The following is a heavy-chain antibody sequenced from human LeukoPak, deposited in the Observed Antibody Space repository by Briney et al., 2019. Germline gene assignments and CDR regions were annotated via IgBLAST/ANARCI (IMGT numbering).Heavy chain of an antibody. V-gene: IGHV3-74*01. Sequence: GGSLRLSCAASGFTFSSYWMNWVRQAPGKGLVWVSRIASDGSSTTYADSVKGRFSISRDNSKNTLYLQMNSLRAEDTAVYYCARDRTGYYYDSSGLDYWGQGTLVTVSS. D-gene: IGHD3-22*01. CDR3: ARDRTGYYYDSSGLDY. J-gene: IGHJ4*02. CDR1: GFTFSSYW. CDR2: IASDGSST.